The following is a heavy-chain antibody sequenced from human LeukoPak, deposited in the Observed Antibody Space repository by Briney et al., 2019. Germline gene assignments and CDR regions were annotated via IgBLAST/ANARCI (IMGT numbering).Heavy chain of an antibody. CDR3: ASTRYADF. J-gene: IGHJ4*02. CDR1: EFTFSNYW. D-gene: IGHD1-1*01. CDR2: IKEDGSDK. V-gene: IGHV3-7*01. Sequence: GGSLRLSCAASEFTFSNYWMTWVRQAPGKGLEWVANIKEDGSDKYYVDSVKGRFTISRDNPKNSLYLQMNSLRAEDTAVYYCASTRYADFWGQGTLVTVSS.